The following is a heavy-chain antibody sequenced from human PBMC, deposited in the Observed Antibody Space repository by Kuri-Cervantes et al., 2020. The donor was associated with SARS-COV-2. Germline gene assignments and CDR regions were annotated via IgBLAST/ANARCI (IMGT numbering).Heavy chain of an antibody. D-gene: IGHD5-12*01. Sequence: GSLRLSCTVSGGSISSYYWSWIRQPPGKGLEWIGYIYYSGSTNYNPSLKSRVTISVDTSKNQFSLKLSSVTAAGTAVYYCAREPPGWLRNSGENWYFDLWGRGTLVTVSS. V-gene: IGHV4-59*01. CDR2: IYYSGST. CDR1: GGSISSYY. J-gene: IGHJ2*01. CDR3: AREPPGWLRNSGENWYFDL.